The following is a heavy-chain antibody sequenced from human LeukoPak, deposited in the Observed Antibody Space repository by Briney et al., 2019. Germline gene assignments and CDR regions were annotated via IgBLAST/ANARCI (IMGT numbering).Heavy chain of an antibody. CDR3: AKSTSFYLDS. Sequence: PGGSLRLSCAASGFMFSNYAMTWVRQAPGKGLESISVISGSGDATNYADSVKGRLTISRDNSKSMLYVQMNSLRAEDTAVYYCAKSTSFYLDSWGQGTLVTVSS. CDR1: GFMFSNYA. J-gene: IGHJ4*02. V-gene: IGHV3-23*01. CDR2: ISGSGDAT.